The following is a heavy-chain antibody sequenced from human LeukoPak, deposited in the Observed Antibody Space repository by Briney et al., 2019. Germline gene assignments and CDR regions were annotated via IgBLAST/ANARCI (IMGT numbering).Heavy chain of an antibody. CDR2: ISWDESTT. CDR1: GXSNGDNS. J-gene: IGHJ6*02. D-gene: IGHD2-15*01. Sequence: GGSLRLSCAASGXSNGDNSMHWVPQAPGKGLEWVSLISWDESTTYYSDSVKGRFTVSRDSSKNSLHLQMNSLRAEDTALYYCARGPNRWWVVSRNWGMDVWGQGTTVTVSS. V-gene: IGHV3-43*01. CDR3: ARGPNRWWVVSRNWGMDV.